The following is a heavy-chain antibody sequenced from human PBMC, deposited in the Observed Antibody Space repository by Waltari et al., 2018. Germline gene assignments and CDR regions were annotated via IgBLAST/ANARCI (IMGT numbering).Heavy chain of an antibody. CDR3: ARGSVVVPAAIRWVFDP. CDR1: GFTFSSYA. Sequence: QVQLVESGGGVVQPGRSLRLSCAASGFTFSSYAMHWVRQAPGKGLEWVAVISYDGSNKYYADSVKGRFTISRDNSKNTLYLQMNSLRAEDTAVYYCARGSVVVPAAIRWVFDPWGQGTLVTVSS. J-gene: IGHJ5*02. CDR2: ISYDGSNK. D-gene: IGHD2-2*02. V-gene: IGHV3-30-3*01.